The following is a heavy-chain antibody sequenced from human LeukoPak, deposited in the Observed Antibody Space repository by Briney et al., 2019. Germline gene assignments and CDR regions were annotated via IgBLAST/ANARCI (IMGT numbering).Heavy chain of an antibody. D-gene: IGHD5-18*01. CDR3: ARALVPVDTAMVGDY. J-gene: IGHJ4*02. Sequence: ASVKVSCKASGYTFTGCYMHWVRQAPGQGLEWMGWINPNSGGTNYAQKFQGWVTMTRDTSISTAYMELSRLRSDDTAVYYCARALVPVDTAMVGDYWGQGTLVTVSS. V-gene: IGHV1-2*04. CDR2: INPNSGGT. CDR1: GYTFTGCY.